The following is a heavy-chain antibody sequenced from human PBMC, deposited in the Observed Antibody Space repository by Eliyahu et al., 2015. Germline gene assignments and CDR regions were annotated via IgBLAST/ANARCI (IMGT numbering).Heavy chain of an antibody. J-gene: IGHJ5*02. CDR2: IKSRTNGGTI. CDR3: TTLDLWFGELLP. Sequence: GKGLEWVGRIKSRTNGGTIDYAAPVKGRFTISIDDSKNTLYLQMNSLKTEDTAVYYCTTLDLWFGELLPWGQGSLVTVSS. V-gene: IGHV3-15*01. D-gene: IGHD3-10*01.